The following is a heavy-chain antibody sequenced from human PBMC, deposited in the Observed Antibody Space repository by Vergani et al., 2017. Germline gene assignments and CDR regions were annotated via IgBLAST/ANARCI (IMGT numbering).Heavy chain of an antibody. V-gene: IGHV4-38-2*01. CDR1: GYSISSGYY. Sequence: QVQLQESGPGLVKPSETLSLTCAVSGYSISSGYYWGWIRQPPGKGLEWIGSIYHSGSTYYNPSLKSRVTISVDTSKNQFSLKLSSVTAADTAVYYCARRRINWDAFGYWGQGTLVTVSS. D-gene: IGHD1-1*01. CDR3: ARRRINWDAFGY. CDR2: IYHSGST. J-gene: IGHJ4*02.